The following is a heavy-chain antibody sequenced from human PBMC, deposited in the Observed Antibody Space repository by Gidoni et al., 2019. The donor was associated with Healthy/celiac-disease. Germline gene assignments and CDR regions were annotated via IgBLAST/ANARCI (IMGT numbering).Heavy chain of an antibody. V-gene: IGHV3-30-3*01. CDR2: ISYDGSNK. CDR1: GFTFSSYA. Sequence: QVQLVESGGGVVQPGRSLRLSCAASGFTFSSYAMHCVRQAPGKGLEWVAVISYDGSNKYYADSGKGRFTISRDNSKNTLYLQMNSLRAEDTAVYYCARDGVGGIQLWLVYFDYWGQGTLVTVSS. J-gene: IGHJ4*02. CDR3: ARDGVGGIQLWLVYFDY. D-gene: IGHD5-18*01.